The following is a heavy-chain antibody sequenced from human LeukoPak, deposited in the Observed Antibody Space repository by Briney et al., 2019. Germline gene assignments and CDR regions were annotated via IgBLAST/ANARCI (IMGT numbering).Heavy chain of an antibody. V-gene: IGHV3-48*01. CDR2: ISSSSSTI. Sequence: GGSLRLSCAASGFTFSSYSMNWVRQAPGKGLEWVSYISSSSSTIYYADSVKGRFTISRDNAKNSLYLQMNSLRAEDTAVYYCAREETSGYSYGNFDYWGQGTLVTVSS. CDR3: AREETSGYSYGNFDY. CDR1: GFTFSSYS. D-gene: IGHD5-18*01. J-gene: IGHJ4*02.